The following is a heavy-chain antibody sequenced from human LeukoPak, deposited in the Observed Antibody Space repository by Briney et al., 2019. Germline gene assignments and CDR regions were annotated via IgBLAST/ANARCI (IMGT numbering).Heavy chain of an antibody. CDR2: ISSSSSYI. D-gene: IGHD3-3*01. Sequence: GGSLRLSCAATGFTFSTNWMSWVRQAPGKGLEWVSSISSSSSYIYYADSVKGRFTISRDNAKNSLYLQMNSLRAEDTAVYYCARVRFLDPGAWVTDAFDIWGQGTMVTVSS. CDR3: ARVRFLDPGAWVTDAFDI. CDR1: GFTFSTNW. V-gene: IGHV3-21*01. J-gene: IGHJ3*02.